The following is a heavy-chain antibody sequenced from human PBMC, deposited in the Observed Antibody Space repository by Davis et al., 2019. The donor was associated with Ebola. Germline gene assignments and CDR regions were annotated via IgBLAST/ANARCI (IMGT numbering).Heavy chain of an antibody. CDR1: GFAFGHRA. V-gene: IGHV3-23*01. J-gene: IGHJ4*02. CDR2: LTGSGGST. D-gene: IGHD2-2*01. CDR3: AKAHIVVVPAAWGFDY. Sequence: PGGSLRLSCAASGFAFGHRAMSWVRQAPGKGLEWVSALTGSGGSTYYADSVKGRFTISRDNSKNMLYLQMNSLRAEDTAVYYCAKAHIVVVPAAWGFDYWGQGTLVTVSS.